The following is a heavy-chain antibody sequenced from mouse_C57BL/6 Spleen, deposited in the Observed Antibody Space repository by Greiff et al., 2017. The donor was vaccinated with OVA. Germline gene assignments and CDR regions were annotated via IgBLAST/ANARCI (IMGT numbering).Heavy chain of an antibody. CDR3: TREGFIYYDYDGDY. CDR2: IDPETGGT. Sequence: QVQLQQSGAELVRPGASVTLSCKASGYTFTDYEMHWVKQTPVHGLEWIGAIDPETGGTAYNQKFKGKAILTADKSSSTAYMELRSLTSEDSAVYYCTREGFIYYDYDGDYWGQGTTLTVSS. V-gene: IGHV1-15*01. J-gene: IGHJ2*01. CDR1: GYTFTDYE. D-gene: IGHD2-4*01.